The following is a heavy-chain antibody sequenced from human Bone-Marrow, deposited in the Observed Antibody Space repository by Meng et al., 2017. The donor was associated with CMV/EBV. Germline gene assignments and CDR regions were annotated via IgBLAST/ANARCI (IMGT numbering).Heavy chain of an antibody. CDR3: TTSYDSSVSYYYGMDV. V-gene: IGHV1-69*05. CDR1: GGTFSSYA. CDR2: IIPIFGTA. Sequence: SVKVSCKASGGTFSSYAISWVRQAPGQGLEWMGGIIPIFGTANYAQKFQGRVTITTDESTSTAYMELSSLRSEDTAVYYCTTSYDSSVSYYYGMDVWGQGTTVTVSS. D-gene: IGHD3-22*01. J-gene: IGHJ6*02.